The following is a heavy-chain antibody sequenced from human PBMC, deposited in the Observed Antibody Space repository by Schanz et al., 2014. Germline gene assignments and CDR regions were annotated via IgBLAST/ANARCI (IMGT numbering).Heavy chain of an antibody. Sequence: QVHLVQSGAEVKKPGASVKVSCKASGYTFTSYGISWVRQAPGQGLEWVGWISVYTGNTKYGQKVQGRVTMTADTSTNTAYMALTDLRSDDTAVYYCARDRRFFDRDDLYYFDSWGQGTLVTVSS. CDR3: ARDRRFFDRDDLYYFDS. D-gene: IGHD3-3*01. V-gene: IGHV1-18*01. J-gene: IGHJ4*02. CDR1: GYTFTSYG. CDR2: ISVYTGNT.